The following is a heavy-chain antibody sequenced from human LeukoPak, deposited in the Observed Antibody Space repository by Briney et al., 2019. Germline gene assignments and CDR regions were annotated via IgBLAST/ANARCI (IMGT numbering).Heavy chain of an antibody. CDR1: GFTFSSYG. CDR3: AKDRDLYYYYGMDV. V-gene: IGHV3-30*18. J-gene: IGHJ6*04. D-gene: IGHD3-10*01. CDR2: ISYDGSNK. Sequence: GGSLRLSCAASGFTFSSYGMHWVRQAPGKGLEWVAVISYDGSNKYYADSVKGRFTISRDNSKNTLYLQMNSLRAEDTAVYYCAKDRDLYYYYGMDVWGKGTTVTVSS.